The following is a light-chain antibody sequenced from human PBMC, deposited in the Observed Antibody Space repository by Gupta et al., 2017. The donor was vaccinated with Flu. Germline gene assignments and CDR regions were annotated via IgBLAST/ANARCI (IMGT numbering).Light chain of an antibody. V-gene: IGLV1-51*02. CDR1: SSHIENNY. Sequence: QSVLTQPPSVSAAPGQKVTISCSGSSSHIENNYVSWYQQLPGTAPKLLIYENNKRPSGIPDRFSGSKSDTSATLGITGLQTGDEADYYCGTWDSSLSAWVFGGGTKLTVL. CDR3: GTWDSSLSAWV. J-gene: IGLJ3*02. CDR2: ENN.